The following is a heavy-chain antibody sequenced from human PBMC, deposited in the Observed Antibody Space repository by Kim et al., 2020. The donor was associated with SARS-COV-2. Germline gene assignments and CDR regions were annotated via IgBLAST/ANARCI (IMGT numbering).Heavy chain of an antibody. V-gene: IGHV4-34*01. Sequence: SETLSLTCAVYGGSFSGYYWSWIRQPPGKGLEWIGEINHSGSTNYNPSLKSRVTISVDTSKNQFSLKLSSVTAADTAVYYCARGRLRYYYGSGSYYTVEDYWGQGTVVTVSS. CDR1: GGSFSGYY. CDR3: ARGRLRYYYGSGSYYTVEDY. J-gene: IGHJ4*02. D-gene: IGHD3-10*01. CDR2: INHSGST.